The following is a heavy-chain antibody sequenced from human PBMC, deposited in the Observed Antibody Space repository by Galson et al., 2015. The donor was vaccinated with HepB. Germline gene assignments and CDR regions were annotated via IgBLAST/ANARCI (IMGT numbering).Heavy chain of an antibody. CDR1: GYTFTSYY. CDR3: AREPYSSGWYPPRGMDV. CDR2: INPSGGST. V-gene: IGHV1-46*04. J-gene: IGHJ6*02. D-gene: IGHD6-19*01. Sequence: SVKVSCKASGYTFTSYYMHWVRQAPGQGLEWMGIINPSGGSTSYAQKLQGRVTMTRDTSTSTVYMELSSLRSEDTAVYYCAREPYSSGWYPPRGMDVWGQGTTVTVSS.